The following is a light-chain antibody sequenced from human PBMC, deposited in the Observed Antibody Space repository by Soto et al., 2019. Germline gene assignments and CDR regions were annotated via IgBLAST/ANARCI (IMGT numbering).Light chain of an antibody. Sequence: QTVVTQEPSFSVSPGGTVTVTCGLSSGSVSTSYYPNWFQQTPGQAPRTLIYSTNIRSSGVPDRFSGSILGNKAALTITGAQADDESYYYCVLYMGSGIGVFGGGTQLTVL. V-gene: IGLV8-61*01. CDR1: SGSVSTSYY. J-gene: IGLJ7*01. CDR3: VLYMGSGIGV. CDR2: STN.